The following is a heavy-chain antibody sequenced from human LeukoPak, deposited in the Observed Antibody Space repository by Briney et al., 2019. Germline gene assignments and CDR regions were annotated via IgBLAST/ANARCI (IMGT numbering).Heavy chain of an antibody. CDR2: TYYRSKWYN. V-gene: IGHV6-1*01. Sequence: SQTLSLTCAISGDSVSSNSAAWNWIRQSPSRGLEWLGRTYYRSKWYNDYAVSVKSRIAINPDTSKNQFSLQLNSVTPEDTAVYYCARGWQWLVPSPFDYWGQGTLVTVSS. CDR3: ARGWQWLVPSPFDY. CDR1: GDSVSSNSAA. J-gene: IGHJ4*02. D-gene: IGHD6-19*01.